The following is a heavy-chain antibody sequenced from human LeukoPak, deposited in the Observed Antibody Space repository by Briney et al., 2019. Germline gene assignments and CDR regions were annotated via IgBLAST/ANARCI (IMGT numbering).Heavy chain of an antibody. CDR1: GFTFSSYA. Sequence: GSLRLSCAASGFTFSSYAMSGVRQAPGKGLEWVAVIWYDGSNKYYADSVKGRFTISRDNSKNTLYLQMNSLRAEDTAVYFCVRDGDDFNFDYWGQGSLVTVSS. J-gene: IGHJ4*02. V-gene: IGHV3-33*08. CDR2: IWYDGSNK. D-gene: IGHD5-24*01. CDR3: VRDGDDFNFDY.